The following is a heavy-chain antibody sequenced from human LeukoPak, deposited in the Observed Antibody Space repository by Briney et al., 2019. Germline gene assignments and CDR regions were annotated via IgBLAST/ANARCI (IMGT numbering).Heavy chain of an antibody. CDR2: MNPNSGNT. V-gene: IGHV1-8*01. CDR3: ARHPAAAAIGPRWYFDL. D-gene: IGHD6-13*01. J-gene: IGHJ2*01. Sequence: ASVKVSCKASGYTFTSYDINWVRQATGQGLEWMGWMNPNSGNTGYAQKFQGRVTMTRNTSISTAYMELSSLRSEDTAVYYCARHPAAAAIGPRWYFDLWGRGTLVTVSS. CDR1: GYTFTSYD.